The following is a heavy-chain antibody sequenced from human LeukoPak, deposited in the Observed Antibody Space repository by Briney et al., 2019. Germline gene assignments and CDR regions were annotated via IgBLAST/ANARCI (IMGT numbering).Heavy chain of an antibody. CDR1: GFTFSTYA. D-gene: IGHD6-19*01. Sequence: GGSLRLSCAASGFTFSTYAMSWVRQAPGKGLEWVSAISGSGDSTYYADSVKGRFTISRDNSKNTLYLQMNSLRAEDTAVCYCAKGQVGWYYFTMDVWGQGTTVTVSS. CDR3: AKGQVGWYYFTMDV. V-gene: IGHV3-23*01. CDR2: ISGSGDST. J-gene: IGHJ6*02.